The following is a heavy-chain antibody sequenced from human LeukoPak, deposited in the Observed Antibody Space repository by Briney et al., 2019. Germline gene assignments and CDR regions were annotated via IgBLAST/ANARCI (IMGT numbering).Heavy chain of an antibody. CDR1: GFTFSSYG. V-gene: IGHV3-33*06. CDR2: IWYDGSNK. D-gene: IGHD1-26*01. Sequence: GRSLRLSCAASGFTFSSYGMPWVRQAPGKGLEWVAVIWYDGSNKYYADSVKGRFTISRDNSKNTLYLQMNSLRAEDTAVYYCAKPHFDSGYVDYWGQGTLVTVSS. CDR3: AKPHFDSGYVDY. J-gene: IGHJ4*02.